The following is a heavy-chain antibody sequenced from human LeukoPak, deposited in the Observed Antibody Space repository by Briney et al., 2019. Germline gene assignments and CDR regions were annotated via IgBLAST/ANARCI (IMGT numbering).Heavy chain of an antibody. Sequence: SETLSLTCTVSGGSINSFYWTWIRQPAGKGLEWIGRIYSSGSTNFNPSLKSRVNISIDTSKNQFSLKLSSVTAADTAVYYCAAESERWLLRSWGQGTLVTVSS. CDR3: AAESERWLLRS. CDR2: IYSSGST. CDR1: GGSINSFY. J-gene: IGHJ4*02. V-gene: IGHV4-4*07. D-gene: IGHD6-19*01.